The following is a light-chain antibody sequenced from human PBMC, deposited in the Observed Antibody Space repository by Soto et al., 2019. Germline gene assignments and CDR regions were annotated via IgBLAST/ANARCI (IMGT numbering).Light chain of an antibody. CDR2: ANN. V-gene: IGLV1-51*01. Sequence: QSVLTQPPSVSAAPGQKVTISCSGSSSNIGTNTVSWYQQLPGTVPTLLIYANNQRPSGIPDRFSGSQSGTSASLDITGLQIGDEADYYCETWDDSLPGAVFGGGTKLTVL. CDR1: SSNIGTNT. CDR3: ETWDDSLPGAV. J-gene: IGLJ2*01.